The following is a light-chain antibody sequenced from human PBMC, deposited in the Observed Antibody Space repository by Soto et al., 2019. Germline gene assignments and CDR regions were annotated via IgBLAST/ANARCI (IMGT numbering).Light chain of an antibody. CDR2: EVN. J-gene: IGLJ1*01. CDR3: SSYAGSSTV. Sequence: QSALTQPPSASGSPGQSVAISCTGTSSDVGGYNYVSWYQQHPGKAPKLMIYEVNKRPSGVPDRFSGSKSGNTASLTVSGLQAEDEADYYCSSYAGSSTVFGTGPKLTVL. CDR1: SSDVGGYNY. V-gene: IGLV2-8*01.